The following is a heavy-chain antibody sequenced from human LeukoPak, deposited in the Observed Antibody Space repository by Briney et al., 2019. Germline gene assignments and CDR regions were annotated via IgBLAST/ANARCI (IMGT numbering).Heavy chain of an antibody. CDR1: GGSISGSSYY. J-gene: IGHJ4*02. D-gene: IGHD6-19*01. CDR2: INHSGST. Sequence: SETLSLTCTVSGGSISGSSYYWGWIRQPPGKGLEWIGEINHSGSTNYNPSLKSRVTISVDTSKNQFSLKLSSVTAADTAVYYCAGRWRGVPAVAHHSRWGQGTLVTVSS. CDR3: AGRWRGVPAVAHHSR. V-gene: IGHV4-39*07.